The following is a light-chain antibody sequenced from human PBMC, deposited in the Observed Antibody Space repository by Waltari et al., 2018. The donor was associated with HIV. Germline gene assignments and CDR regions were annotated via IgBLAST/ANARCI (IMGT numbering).Light chain of an antibody. CDR2: GAS. CDR3: EQSYGSPHT. Sequence: DIKMTQSPSSLSASVGDGVTLTCRASQSISTYINWYQQKPGKAAKILIYGASSRQRGVPLRFTGGGSGTVFTLAISSLQSEDFATYYCEQSYGSPHTFGQGTTLEI. V-gene: IGKV1-39*01. CDR1: QSISTY. J-gene: IGKJ2*01.